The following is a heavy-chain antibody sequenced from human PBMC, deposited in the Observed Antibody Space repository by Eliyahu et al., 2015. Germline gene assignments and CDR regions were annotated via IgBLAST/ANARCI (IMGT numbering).Heavy chain of an antibody. CDR3: TIYDSSGYFLDY. J-gene: IGHJ4*02. Sequence: EVQLVESGGGLVKPGGSLRLSCXASGFTSXNAWMSWIRQAPGKGXEFIGRXKSESDGATTDYTAPVKGRFTISRDDSKNTLYLQMNSLETEDTAIYYCTIYDSSGYFLDYWGQGTLVTVSS. V-gene: IGHV3-15*01. CDR2: XKSESDGATT. D-gene: IGHD3-22*01. CDR1: GFTSXNAW.